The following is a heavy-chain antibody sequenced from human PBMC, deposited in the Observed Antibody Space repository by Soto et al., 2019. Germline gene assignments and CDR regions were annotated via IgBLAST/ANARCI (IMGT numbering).Heavy chain of an antibody. CDR3: TKRRSARPGFDAFDL. CDR2: ISGNSGSS. CDR1: GFTFEWYC. D-gene: IGHD3-10*01. V-gene: IGHV3-9*01. J-gene: IGHJ3*01. Sequence: GGSLRLSCVASGFTFEWYCLHWGREVPGKGLEWVAGISGNSGSSGYADSVSGRFTVSRDNAKNSLFLQMSSLSPEDTALYYCTKRRSARPGFDAFDLWGQGTMVTVSS.